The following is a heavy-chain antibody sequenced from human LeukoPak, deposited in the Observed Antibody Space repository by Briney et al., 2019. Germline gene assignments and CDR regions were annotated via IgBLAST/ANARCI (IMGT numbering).Heavy chain of an antibody. CDR2: IYWDDDK. CDR1: GFSLRTSGVG. Sequence: SGPTLVKPTQTLTLTCTFSGFSLRTSGVGVGWIRQPPGKALEWLALIYWDDDKRYSPSLKSRLTITKDTSKNQVVLTMTNMDPVDTATYYCAHGVAGTNYFDYWGQGTLVTVSS. D-gene: IGHD6-19*01. J-gene: IGHJ4*02. CDR3: AHGVAGTNYFDY. V-gene: IGHV2-5*02.